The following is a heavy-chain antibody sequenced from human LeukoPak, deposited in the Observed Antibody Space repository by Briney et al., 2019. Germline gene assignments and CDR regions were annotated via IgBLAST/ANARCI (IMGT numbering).Heavy chain of an antibody. CDR3: ARAPGVGTTTD. D-gene: IGHD1-26*01. V-gene: IGHV3-33*01. CDR2: IWFDGDIK. CDR1: GFTFNNYN. J-gene: IGHJ4*02. Sequence: GGSLRLSCAASGFTFNNYNMHRVRQAPGRGLEWVAVIWFDGDIKYYADSVKGRFTISRDNSKNTLYLQMNSLRAEDTAIYYCARAPGVGTTTDWGQGTLVTVSS.